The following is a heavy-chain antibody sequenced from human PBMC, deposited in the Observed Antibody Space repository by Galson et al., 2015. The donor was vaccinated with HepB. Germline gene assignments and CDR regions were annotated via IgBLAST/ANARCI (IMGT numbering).Heavy chain of an antibody. CDR3: AGAGYKANGGYSHY. J-gene: IGHJ4*02. D-gene: IGHD3-22*01. V-gene: IGHV3-30-3*01. CDR2: ISYDGSNK. Sequence: SLRLSCAASGFTFGSYAMHWVRQAPGKGLEWVAVISYDGSNKNYADSVNGRYTISRDNSKNTLYLQVNSLQADDTAVYYCAGAGYKANGGYSHYWGQGTLVTVSS. CDR1: GFTFGSYA.